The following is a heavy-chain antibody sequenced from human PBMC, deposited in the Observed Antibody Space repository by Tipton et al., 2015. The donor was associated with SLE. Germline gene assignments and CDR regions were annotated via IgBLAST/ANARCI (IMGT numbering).Heavy chain of an antibody. Sequence: TLSLTCAVHDGSLSNYYWSWFRRPPGRGLEWIGEITRRGKTNYNPSLKSRVTISVDTSKNQFSLNLRSVTAADTAVYYCARFEIFGDSNWFDPWGQGTLVTVSS. D-gene: IGHD3-3*01. V-gene: IGHV4-34*01. CDR2: ITRRGKT. CDR1: DGSLSNYY. J-gene: IGHJ5*02. CDR3: ARFEIFGDSNWFDP.